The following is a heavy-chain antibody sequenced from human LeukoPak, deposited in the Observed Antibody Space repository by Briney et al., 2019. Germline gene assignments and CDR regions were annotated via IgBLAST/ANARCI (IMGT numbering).Heavy chain of an antibody. V-gene: IGHV4-39*07. CDR1: GGSISSGDYY. D-gene: IGHD3-16*01. J-gene: IGHJ5*02. Sequence: SQTLSLTCTVSGGSISSGDYYCSWIRQPPGTGLEWIGSIYYSGSTYYNPSLKSRVTISVDTSKNQFSLKLSSVTAADTAVYYCARSLGLPISLHPWGQGTLVTVSS. CDR2: IYYSGST. CDR3: ARSLGLPISLHP.